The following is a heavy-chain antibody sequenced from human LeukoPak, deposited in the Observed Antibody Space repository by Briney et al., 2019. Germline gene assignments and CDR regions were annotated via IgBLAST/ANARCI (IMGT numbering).Heavy chain of an antibody. D-gene: IGHD3-22*01. CDR3: ARQGHYYDSSGFHWFDP. Sequence: SETLSLTCAVYGGSFSGYYWSWIRQSPGKGLEWIGYIYTNESTNYKSSLKSRVSISVDPSKNQLFLKLRSVTAADTAVYYCARQGHYYDSSGFHWFDPWGQGTLVTVSS. CDR1: GGSFSGYY. V-gene: IGHV4-4*08. CDR2: IYTNEST. J-gene: IGHJ5*02.